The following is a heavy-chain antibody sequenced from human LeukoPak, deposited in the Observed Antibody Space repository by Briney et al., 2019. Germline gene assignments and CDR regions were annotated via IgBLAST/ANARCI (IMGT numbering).Heavy chain of an antibody. J-gene: IGHJ4*02. CDR3: ARGNRDCSSTSCYLTPFDY. CDR1: GGTFSSYA. CDR2: IIPIFGTA. V-gene: IGHV1-69*13. D-gene: IGHD2-2*01. Sequence: ASVKVSCKASGGTFSSYAISWVRQAPGQGLEWMGGIIPIFGTANYAQKFQGRVTITADESTSTAYMELSSLRSEDTAVYYCARGNRDCSSTSCYLTPFDYWGQGTLVTVSS.